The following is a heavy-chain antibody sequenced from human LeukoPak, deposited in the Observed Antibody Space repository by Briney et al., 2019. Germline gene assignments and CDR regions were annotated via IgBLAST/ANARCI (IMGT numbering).Heavy chain of an antibody. V-gene: IGHV4-31*03. CDR2: IYYSGST. Sequence: PSQTLSLTCTVSGGSISSGGYYWSWIRQHPGKGLEWTGYIYYSGSTYYNPSLKSRVTISVDTSKNQFSLKLSSVTAADTVVYYCARAHYYDSSGSLGFWFDPWGQGTLVTVSS. CDR1: GGSISSGGYY. CDR3: ARAHYYDSSGSLGFWFDP. D-gene: IGHD3-22*01. J-gene: IGHJ5*02.